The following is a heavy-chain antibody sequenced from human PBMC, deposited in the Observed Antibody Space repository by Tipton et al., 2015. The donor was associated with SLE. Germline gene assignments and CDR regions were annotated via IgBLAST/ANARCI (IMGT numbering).Heavy chain of an antibody. CDR2: INHSGST. D-gene: IGHD6-25*01. CDR3: ARDGAARGDFDY. J-gene: IGHJ4*02. CDR1: GGSISGYY. V-gene: IGHV4-34*01. Sequence: TLSLTCTVSGGSISGYYWSWIRQSPGKGLEWIGEINHSGSTNYNPSLKSRVTISVDTSKNQFSLKLSSVTAADTAVYYCARDGAARGDFDYWGQGTLVTVSS.